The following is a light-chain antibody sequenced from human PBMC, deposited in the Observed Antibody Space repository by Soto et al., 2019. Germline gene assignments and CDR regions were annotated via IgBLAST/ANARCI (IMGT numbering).Light chain of an antibody. Sequence: SSELTQPPSVSVAPGKTARITCGGNNIGGKSVHWYQQKPGQAPVLVIYYDSDRPSGIPERFSGSNSGNTATLTISRVEAGDEADYYCQVWDSSSDHWVFGGGTQLTVL. V-gene: IGLV3-21*04. J-gene: IGLJ3*02. CDR2: YDS. CDR1: NIGGKS. CDR3: QVWDSSSDHWV.